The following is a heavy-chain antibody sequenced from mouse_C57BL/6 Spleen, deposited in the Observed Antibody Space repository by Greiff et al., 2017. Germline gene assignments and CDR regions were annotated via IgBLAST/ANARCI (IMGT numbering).Heavy chain of an antibody. CDR2: INPSSGYT. V-gene: IGHV1-7*01. Sequence: VQLQQSGAELAKPGASVKLSCKASGYTFTSYWMHWVKQRPGQGLEWIGYINPSSGYTKYNQKFKDKATLTADKSSSTAYMQLSSLTYVDSAFYYCASLPSMDDWGQGTSVTVSS. D-gene: IGHD2-1*01. CDR1: GYTFTSYW. CDR3: ASLPSMDD. J-gene: IGHJ4*01.